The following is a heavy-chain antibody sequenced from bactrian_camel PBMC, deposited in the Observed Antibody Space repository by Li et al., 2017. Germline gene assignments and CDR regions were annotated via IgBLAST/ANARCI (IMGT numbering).Heavy chain of an antibody. CDR1: GLPFSKYF. V-gene: IGHV3-2*01. D-gene: IGHD3*01. CDR2: LYNQSSGT. Sequence: HVQLVESGGGLVQPGGSLRISCVASGLPFSKYFMGWVRQTPGKGLAWVSSLYNQSSGTYYAVSVKGRFSISRDNAMHTVHLQMNNLKPEDTALYYCATPGARDETGIQIGGANCMRYWGQGTQVTVS. J-gene: IGHJ4*01. CDR3: ATPGARDETGIQIGGANCMRY.